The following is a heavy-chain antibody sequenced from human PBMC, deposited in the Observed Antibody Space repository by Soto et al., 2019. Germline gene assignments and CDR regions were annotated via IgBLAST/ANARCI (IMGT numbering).Heavy chain of an antibody. J-gene: IGHJ6*02. CDR3: ARRRITMVRGVYYYYGMDG. CDR1: GYSFTSYW. D-gene: IGHD3-10*01. V-gene: IGHV5-51*01. Sequence: PGESLKISCKGSGYSFTSYWIGWVRQMPGKGLEWMGIIYPGDSDTRYSPSFQGQVTISADKSISTAYLQWSSLKASDTAMYYCARRRITMVRGVYYYYGMDGWGQGTTVTVAS. CDR2: IYPGDSDT.